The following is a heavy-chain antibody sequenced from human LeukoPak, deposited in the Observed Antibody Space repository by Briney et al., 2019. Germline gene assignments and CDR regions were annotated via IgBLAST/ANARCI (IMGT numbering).Heavy chain of an antibody. CDR3: ARATIDWNYDY. J-gene: IGHJ4*02. CDR2: ISAYNGNT. CDR1: GYTFTSYG. D-gene: IGHD1-7*01. Sequence: ASVKVSCKASGYTFTSYGISWVRQAPGQGLEWMGWISAYNGNTNYAQKFQGRVTMTRDTSISTAYMELTRLRSDDTAVYYCARATIDWNYDYWGQGTLVTVSS. V-gene: IGHV1-18*01.